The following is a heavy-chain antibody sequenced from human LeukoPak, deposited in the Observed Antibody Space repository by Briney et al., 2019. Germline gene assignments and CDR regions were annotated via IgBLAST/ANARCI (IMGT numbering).Heavy chain of an antibody. J-gene: IGHJ5*02. D-gene: IGHD2-2*01. V-gene: IGHV1-46*01. CDR3: AREGKYCSSTSCLGWFDP. CDR1: GYTFTSNY. CDR2: INPSGGST. Sequence: ASVKVSCKASGYTFTSNYMHWVRQAPGQGLEWMGIINPSGGSTTYAQKFQGRVTMTRDRSTSTVYMELSSLRSEDTAVCYCAREGKYCSSTSCLGWFDPWGQGTLVTVSS.